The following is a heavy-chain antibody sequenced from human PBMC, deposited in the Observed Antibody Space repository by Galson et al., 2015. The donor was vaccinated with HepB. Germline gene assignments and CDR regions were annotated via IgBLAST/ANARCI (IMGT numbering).Heavy chain of an antibody. D-gene: IGHD4/OR15-4a*01. Sequence: SLRLSCAASGFTFSSYEMNWVRQAPGKGLEWVSKISSSSSIIYYADSVKGRFTISRDNAKNSLYLQMNSLRAEDTAVYYCARGRPEGLNNWFDPWGQGTLVTVSS. V-gene: IGHV3-48*03. CDR2: ISSSSSII. J-gene: IGHJ5*02. CDR3: ARGRPEGLNNWFDP. CDR1: GFTFSSYE.